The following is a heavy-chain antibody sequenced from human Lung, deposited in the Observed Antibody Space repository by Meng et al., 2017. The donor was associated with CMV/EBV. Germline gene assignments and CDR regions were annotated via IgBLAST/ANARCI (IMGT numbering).Heavy chain of an antibody. Sequence: GGSLRLXCAASGFPFSDHYMAWIRQAPGKGLEWISHITISGSKNYANSVKGRFTISRDNAKNSLYLGMNSLRADDTAVYYCARDHGRTSDSFDVWGQGQWSPSPQ. CDR2: ITISGSK. CDR3: ARDHGRTSDSFDV. CDR1: GFPFSDHY. V-gene: IGHV3-11*01. D-gene: IGHD2-2*01. J-gene: IGHJ3*01.